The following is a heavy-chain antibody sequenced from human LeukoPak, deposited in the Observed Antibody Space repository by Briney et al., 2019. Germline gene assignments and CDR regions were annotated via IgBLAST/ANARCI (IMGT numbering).Heavy chain of an antibody. CDR1: GFTFSSYS. V-gene: IGHV3-48*01. CDR2: ISSISSTI. J-gene: IGHJ4*02. Sequence: GGSLRLSCAASGFTFSSYSMNWVRQAPGKGLEWVSYISSISSTIYYADSVKGRFTISRDNAKNSLYLQMNSLRAEDTAVYYCARRSRGYDFDYWGQGTLVTVSS. CDR3: ARRSRGYDFDY. D-gene: IGHD5-12*01.